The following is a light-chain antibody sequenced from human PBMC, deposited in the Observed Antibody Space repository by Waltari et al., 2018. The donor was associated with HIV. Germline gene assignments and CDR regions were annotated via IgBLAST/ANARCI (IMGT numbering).Light chain of an antibody. Sequence: QSALTQPRSVSGSPGQSVSISCTGSSNDVGAYSYVSWYQQRPGKAPRLIIYDVTKRSSGVPDRFAGSKSGNTASLTSSVLQADDEAAYHCCSYAGDFTLLFGGGTRLTVL. CDR3: CSYAGDFTLL. CDR1: SNDVGAYSY. V-gene: IGLV2-11*01. CDR2: DVT. J-gene: IGLJ2*01.